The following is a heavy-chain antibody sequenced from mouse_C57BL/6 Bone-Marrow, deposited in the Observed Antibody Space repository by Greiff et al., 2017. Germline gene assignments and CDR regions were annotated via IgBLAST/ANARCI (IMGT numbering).Heavy chain of an antibody. CDR3: TTGGWLLLFAY. V-gene: IGHV14-4*01. Sequence: VQLQQSGAELVRPGASVKLSCTASGFNIKDDYMHWVKQRPEQGLEWIGRIDPENGDTEYASKFQGKATITADTSSNTAYLQLSSLTSEDTAVYYCTTGGWLLLFAYWGQGTLVTVSA. D-gene: IGHD2-3*01. CDR1: GFNIKDDY. CDR2: IDPENGDT. J-gene: IGHJ3*01.